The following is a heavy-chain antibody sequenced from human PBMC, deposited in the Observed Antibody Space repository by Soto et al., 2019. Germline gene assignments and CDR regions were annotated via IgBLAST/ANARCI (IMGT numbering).Heavy chain of an antibody. CDR1: GYTFTTFG. J-gene: IGHJ1*01. V-gene: IGHV1-2*04. D-gene: IGHD1-26*01. Sequence: ASVKVSCKASGYTFTTFGISWVRQAPGQGLEWMGWINPNSGGTNYAQKFQGWVTMTRDTSISTAYMELSRLRSDDTAVYYCASSMGATIRYFQHWGQGTLVTVSS. CDR2: INPNSGGT. CDR3: ASSMGATIRYFQH.